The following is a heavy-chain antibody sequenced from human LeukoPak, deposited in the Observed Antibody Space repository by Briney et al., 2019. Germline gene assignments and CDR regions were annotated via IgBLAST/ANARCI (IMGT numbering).Heavy chain of an antibody. Sequence: PGGSLRLSXAASGFTFSSYGMHWVRQAPGKGLEWVAFIRYDGSNKYYADSVKGRFTISRDNSKNTLYLQMNSLRAEDTAVYYCAKPLHTRDYGGSYYYMDVWGKGTTVSIS. V-gene: IGHV3-30*02. D-gene: IGHD4-17*01. J-gene: IGHJ6*03. CDR1: GFTFSSYG. CDR3: AKPLHTRDYGGSYYYMDV. CDR2: IRYDGSNK.